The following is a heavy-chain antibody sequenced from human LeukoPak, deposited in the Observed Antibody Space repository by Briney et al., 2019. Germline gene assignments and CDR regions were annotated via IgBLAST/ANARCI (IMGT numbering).Heavy chain of an antibody. Sequence: SETLSLTCAVYGGSFSGYYWSWIRQPPGKGLEWIGEINHSGSTNYNPSLKSRVTISVDTSKNQFSLKLSSVTAADTAVYYCARDHGSGSFSGYYYYMDVWGKGTTVTISS. CDR3: ARDHGSGSFSGYYYYMDV. CDR1: GGSFSGYY. V-gene: IGHV4-34*01. D-gene: IGHD3-10*01. CDR2: INHSGST. J-gene: IGHJ6*03.